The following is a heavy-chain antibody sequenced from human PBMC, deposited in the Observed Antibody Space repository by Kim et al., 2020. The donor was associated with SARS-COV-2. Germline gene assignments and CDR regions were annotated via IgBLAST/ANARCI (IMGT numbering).Heavy chain of an antibody. CDR2: ISGSGGST. CDR1: GFTFSSYA. D-gene: IGHD2-15*01. Sequence: GGSLRLSCAASGFTFSSYAMSWVRQAPGKGLEWVSAISGSGGSTYYADSVKGRFTISRDNSKNTLYLQMNSLRAEDTAVYYCAKEGEDILVVVAATPKTGGGGTFDYWGQGTLVTVSS. J-gene: IGHJ4*02. CDR3: AKEGEDILVVVAATPKTGGGGTFDY. V-gene: IGHV3-23*01.